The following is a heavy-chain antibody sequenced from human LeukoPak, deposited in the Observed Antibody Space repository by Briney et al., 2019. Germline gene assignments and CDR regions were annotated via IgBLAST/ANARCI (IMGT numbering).Heavy chain of an antibody. CDR3: ARIPLGYSAYEDSDY. Sequence: GGSLRLSCAASGFTFSSYAMHWARQAPGKGLEWVAVISDDGSKKYYADSVKGRFTISRDNSKNTLYLRMNSPRAEDTAVYHCARIPLGYSAYEDSDYWGQGTLVTVSS. V-gene: IGHV3-30*04. D-gene: IGHD5-12*01. CDR1: GFTFSSYA. J-gene: IGHJ4*02. CDR2: ISDDGSKK.